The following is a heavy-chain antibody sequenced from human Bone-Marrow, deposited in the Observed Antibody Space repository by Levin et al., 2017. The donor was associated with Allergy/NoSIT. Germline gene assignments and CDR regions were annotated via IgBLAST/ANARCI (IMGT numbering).Heavy chain of an antibody. CDR2: IYHSGST. J-gene: IGHJ3*02. Sequence: SETLSLTCAVSGGSISSSNWWSWVRQPPGKGLEWIGEIYHSGSTNYNPSLKSRVTISVDKSKNQFSLKLSSVTAADTAVYYCARVGPGHLYSSGWYGDAFDIWGQGTMVTVSS. CDR3: ARVGPGHLYSSGWYGDAFDI. V-gene: IGHV4-4*02. CDR1: GGSISSSNW. D-gene: IGHD6-19*01.